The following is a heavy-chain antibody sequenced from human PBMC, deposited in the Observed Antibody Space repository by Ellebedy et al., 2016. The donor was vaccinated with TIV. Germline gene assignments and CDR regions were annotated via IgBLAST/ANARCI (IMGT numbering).Heavy chain of an antibody. CDR2: ISTSSSYI. Sequence: GESLKISCAASGFTFSSYNMNWVRQAPGKGLEWVSSISTSSSYIYYADSVKGRFTISRDNAKNSLYLQMNSLRAEDTAVYYCAREAGTYYYDSSGYPARYWGQGTQVTVSS. CDR1: GFTFSSYN. D-gene: IGHD3-22*01. CDR3: AREAGTYYYDSSGYPARY. J-gene: IGHJ4*02. V-gene: IGHV3-21*01.